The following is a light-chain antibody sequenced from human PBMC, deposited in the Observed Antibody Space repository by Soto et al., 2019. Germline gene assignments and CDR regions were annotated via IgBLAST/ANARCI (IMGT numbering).Light chain of an antibody. J-gene: IGLJ1*01. V-gene: IGLV2-23*01. CDR1: SRDVGSYNL. CDR2: EGS. CDR3: WSYAGSSTYV. Sequence: QSALTQPASVSGSPGQSIAISCTGTSRDVGSYNLVSWYQQHPGKAPKVMIYEGSKRPSGVSDRFSGSKSGNTASLTISGLQADDEADYYCWSYAGSSTYVFGTGTKLTVL.